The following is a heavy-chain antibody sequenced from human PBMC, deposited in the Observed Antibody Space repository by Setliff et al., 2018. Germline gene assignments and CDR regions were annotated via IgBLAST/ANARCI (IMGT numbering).Heavy chain of an antibody. V-gene: IGHV4-4*07. Sequence: SETLSLTCSVSGGLIYDHWWTWVRQTAGEGLQWIGRVYSHGDTEYNPSLKSRVTISVDTSNNQFSLHLTSVTAADTARYFCARERQGGFLEWSPFDSWGRGILVTVSS. D-gene: IGHD3-3*01. CDR1: GGLIYDHW. CDR2: VYSHGDT. J-gene: IGHJ4*02. CDR3: ARERQGGFLEWSPFDS.